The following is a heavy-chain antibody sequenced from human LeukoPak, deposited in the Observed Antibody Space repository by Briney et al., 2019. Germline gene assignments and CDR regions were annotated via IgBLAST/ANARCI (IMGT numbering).Heavy chain of an antibody. CDR1: GGSFSGYY. Sequence: SETLSLTCAVYGGSFSGYYWSWIRQPPGKGLGWIGEINHSGSTNYNPSLKSRVTISVDTSKNQFSLKLSSVTAADTAVYYCAREVAGITIFGVVIMDPHGGFDPWGQGTLVTVSS. CDR3: AREVAGITIFGVVIMDPHGGFDP. CDR2: INHSGST. J-gene: IGHJ5*02. D-gene: IGHD3-3*01. V-gene: IGHV4-34*01.